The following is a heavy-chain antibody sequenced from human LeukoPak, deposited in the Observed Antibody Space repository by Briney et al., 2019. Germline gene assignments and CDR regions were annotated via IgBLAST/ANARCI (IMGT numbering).Heavy chain of an antibody. V-gene: IGHV4-30-4*08. CDR1: GGSISSSSYY. D-gene: IGHD1-26*01. CDR2: IYYSGST. Sequence: SETLSLTCTVSGGSISSSSYYWSWIRQPPGKGLEWIGYIYYSGSTYYNPSLKSRVTILEDTSKNQFSLKLSSVTAADTAVYYCARVRELLPDYWGQGTLVTVSS. CDR3: ARVRELLPDY. J-gene: IGHJ4*02.